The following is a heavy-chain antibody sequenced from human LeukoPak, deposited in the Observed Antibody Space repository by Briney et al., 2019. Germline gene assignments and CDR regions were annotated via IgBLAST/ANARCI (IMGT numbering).Heavy chain of an antibody. CDR3: AKLLAVVGIPPSYLDY. V-gene: IGHV3-23*01. Sequence: PGGSLRLSCAASGFTFSSYAMSWVRQAPGRGLEWVAAISGSGGSTYYADSVKGRFTISRDNSKNTLYLQMNSLRAEDTAVYYCAKLLAVVGIPPSYLDYWGQGTLVTVSS. CDR2: ISGSGGST. D-gene: IGHD3-22*01. CDR1: GFTFSSYA. J-gene: IGHJ4*02.